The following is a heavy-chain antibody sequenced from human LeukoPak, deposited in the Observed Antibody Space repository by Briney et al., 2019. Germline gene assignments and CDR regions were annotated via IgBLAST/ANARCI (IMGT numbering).Heavy chain of an antibody. CDR3: AKGIVVVISGNAFDI. Sequence: GGSLRLSCAASRLTFSSYGLHWVRQAPGKGLEWVAFMPYDGSNTYYADSVKGRFTISRDNSKNTLYLQMNSLRAEDTAVYYCAKGIVVVISGNAFDIWGQGTMVTVSS. CDR2: MPYDGSNT. J-gene: IGHJ3*02. D-gene: IGHD3-22*01. CDR1: RLTFSSYG. V-gene: IGHV3-30*02.